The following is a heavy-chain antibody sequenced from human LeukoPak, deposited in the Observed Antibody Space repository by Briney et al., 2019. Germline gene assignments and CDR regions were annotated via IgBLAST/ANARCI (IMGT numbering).Heavy chain of an antibody. D-gene: IGHD3-9*01. CDR3: ARSVLRYFDWLLPFDY. Sequence: ASVKVSCKASGYTFTSYGISWVRQAPGQGLEWMGWISAYNGNTNYAQKLQGRVTMTTDTSTSTAYMELRSLRSDDTAVYYCARSVLRYFDWLLPFDYWGQGTLVTVSS. CDR2: ISAYNGNT. CDR1: GYTFTSYG. J-gene: IGHJ4*02. V-gene: IGHV1-18*01.